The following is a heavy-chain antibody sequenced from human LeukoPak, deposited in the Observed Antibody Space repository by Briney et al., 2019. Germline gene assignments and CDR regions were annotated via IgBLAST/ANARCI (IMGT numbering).Heavy chain of an antibody. CDR2: VSSSGSTI. CDR3: GRVGYYGMDV. J-gene: IGHJ6*02. V-gene: IGHV3-11*01. CDR1: GFTFSDYF. Sequence: GGSLRLSCAASGFTFSDYFMSWIRQAPGKGLEWVSYVSSSGSTIYYADSVKGRFTISRDNAKNSLYVQMNSLRAEDTAVYYCGRVGYYGMDVWGQGTTVTVSS.